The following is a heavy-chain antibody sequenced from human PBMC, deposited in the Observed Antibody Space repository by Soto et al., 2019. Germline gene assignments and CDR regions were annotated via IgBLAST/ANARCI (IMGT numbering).Heavy chain of an antibody. CDR3: AIAARPYYYYYMDV. CDR1: GFTFDDYA. Sequence: PGGSLRLSCAASGFTFDDYAMHWVRQAPGKGLEWVSGISWNSGSIGYADSVKGRFTISRDNAKNSLYLQMNSLRAEDTALYYCAIAARPYYYYYMDVWGKGTTVTVSS. V-gene: IGHV3-9*01. CDR2: ISWNSGSI. D-gene: IGHD6-6*01. J-gene: IGHJ6*03.